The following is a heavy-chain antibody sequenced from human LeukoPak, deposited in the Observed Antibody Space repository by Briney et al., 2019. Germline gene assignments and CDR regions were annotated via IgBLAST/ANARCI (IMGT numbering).Heavy chain of an antibody. CDR3: ARMRFLEWLLASAGYFDY. V-gene: IGHV3-7*01. J-gene: IGHJ4*02. CDR1: GFTFSSYS. CDR2: IEQDGSEK. Sequence: GGSLRLSCAAPGFTFSSYSMNWVRQAPGKGLGWVANIEQDGSEKSYVDSVKGRFTISRDNAKNSLYLQMNSLRAEDTAVYYCARMRFLEWLLASAGYFDYWGQGTLVTVSS. D-gene: IGHD3-3*01.